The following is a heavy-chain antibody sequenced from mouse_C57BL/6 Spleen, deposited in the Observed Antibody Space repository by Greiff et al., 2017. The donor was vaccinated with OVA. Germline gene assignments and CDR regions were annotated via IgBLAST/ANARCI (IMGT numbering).Heavy chain of an antibody. Sequence: VQLQQSGPELVKPGASVKISCKASGYTFTDYYMNWVKQSHGKSLEWIGDINPNNGGTSYNQKFKGKATLTVDKSSSTAYMELRSLTSEDSAVYYCARGPPYWYFDVWGTGTTVTVSS. CDR3: ARGPPYWYFDV. J-gene: IGHJ1*03. CDR2: INPNNGGT. V-gene: IGHV1-26*01. CDR1: GYTFTDYY. D-gene: IGHD6-1*01.